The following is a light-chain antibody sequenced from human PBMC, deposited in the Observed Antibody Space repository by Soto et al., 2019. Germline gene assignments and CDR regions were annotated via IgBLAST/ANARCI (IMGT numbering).Light chain of an antibody. CDR2: KAS. V-gene: IGKV1-5*03. J-gene: IGKJ1*01. CDR3: QQYNSS. Sequence: DIQMTQSPSTLSASVGDRVTITCRASQSISSWLAWYQQKPGKAPKLLIYKASSLESGVPSGFSGSGSGTEFTLTISSLQPDDFATYYCQQYNSSFGQGTKVDI. CDR1: QSISSW.